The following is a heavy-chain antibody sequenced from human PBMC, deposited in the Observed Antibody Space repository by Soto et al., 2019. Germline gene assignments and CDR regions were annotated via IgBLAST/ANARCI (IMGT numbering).Heavy chain of an antibody. D-gene: IGHD6-13*01. CDR2: IIPYYNTL. V-gene: IGHV1-69*01. J-gene: IGHJ4*02. CDR3: ASGASRWYPSFFDA. Sequence: QAQVVQSGAEVRKPGSSVKLSCKASEGTFNSYAIAWVRQAPGQGLEWMGGIIPYYNTLNYAQKFQDRVTITADDSTTTVYMELSRLRSDDTAVYFCASGASRWYPSFFDAWGQGTLVTVSS. CDR1: EGTFNSYA.